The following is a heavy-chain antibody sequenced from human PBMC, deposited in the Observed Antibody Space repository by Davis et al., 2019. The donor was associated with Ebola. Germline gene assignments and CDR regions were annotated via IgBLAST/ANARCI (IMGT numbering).Heavy chain of an antibody. D-gene: IGHD3-10*01. V-gene: IGHV3-9*01. CDR1: GFTFDDYA. CDR3: AKDPSRIWGVWYFDL. J-gene: IGHJ2*01. Sequence: SLKISCAASGFTFDDYAMHWVRQAPGKGLEWVSGISWNSGSIGYADSVKGRFTISRDNAKNSLYLQMNSLRAEDTALYYCAKDPSRIWGVWYFDLWGRGTLVTVSS. CDR2: ISWNSGSI.